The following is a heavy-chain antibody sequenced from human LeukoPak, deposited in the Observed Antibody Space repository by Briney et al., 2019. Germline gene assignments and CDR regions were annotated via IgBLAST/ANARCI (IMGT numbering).Heavy chain of an antibody. Sequence: ASVKVSCKVSGYSLTDLSMHWVRQAPGKGLEWMGGFDPEDGETFYAQKFQGRVSLTEDTSTDTAYMELSSLRSEDTAVYYCATGFGVLIHFYFGLWGQGTLVTVSS. V-gene: IGHV1-24*01. D-gene: IGHD3-3*01. CDR2: FDPEDGET. J-gene: IGHJ4*02. CDR3: ATGFGVLIHFYFGL. CDR1: GYSLTDLS.